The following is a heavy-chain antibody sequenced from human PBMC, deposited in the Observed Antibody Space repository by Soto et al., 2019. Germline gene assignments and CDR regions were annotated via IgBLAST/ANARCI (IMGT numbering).Heavy chain of an antibody. Sequence: PSEILSLTCTVSGGSISRSSYSWAWIRHPTGKRLPRIAAFYYRGTTYYNPSLKSRVTISVGTSNNQFSLKLSSVTAADTAVYYGATRQGSSYNWFGPWGQVTLSTAAS. J-gene: IGHJ5*02. CDR3: ATRQGSSYNWFGP. V-gene: IGHV4-39*01. CDR2: FYYRGTT. CDR1: GGSISRSSYS. D-gene: IGHD2-15*01.